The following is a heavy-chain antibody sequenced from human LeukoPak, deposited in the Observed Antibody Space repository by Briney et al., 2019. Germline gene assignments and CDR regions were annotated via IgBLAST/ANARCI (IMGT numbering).Heavy chain of an antibody. CDR3: ARGSLTTTWTYYYGMDV. D-gene: IGHD3-22*01. V-gene: IGHV7-4-1*02. J-gene: IGHJ6*02. CDR2: INTNTGNP. CDR1: GYTFTSYA. Sequence: ASVKVSCKASGYTFTSYAVNWVRRAPGQGLEWMGWINTNTGNPTYAQGFTGRFVFSLDTSVSTAYLQISSLKAEDTAVYYCARGSLTTTWTYYYGMDVWGQGTTVTVSS.